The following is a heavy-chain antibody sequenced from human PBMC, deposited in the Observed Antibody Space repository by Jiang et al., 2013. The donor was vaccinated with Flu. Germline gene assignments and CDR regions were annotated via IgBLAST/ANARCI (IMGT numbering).Heavy chain of an antibody. V-gene: IGHV1-69*06. J-gene: IGHJ4*02. Sequence: EVKKPGSSVKVSCKASGGTFSSYAISWVRQAPGQGLEWMGGIIPIFGTANYAQKFQGRVTITADKSTSTAYMELSSLRSEDTAVYYCATTGFSCGGDCYSGYYFDYWGPGNPGHRLL. D-gene: IGHD2-21*02. CDR1: GGTFSSYA. CDR3: ATTGFSCGGDCYSGYYFDY. CDR2: IIPIFGTA.